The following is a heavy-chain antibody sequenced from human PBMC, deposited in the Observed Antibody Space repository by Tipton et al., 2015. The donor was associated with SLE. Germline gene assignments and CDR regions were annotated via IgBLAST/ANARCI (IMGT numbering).Heavy chain of an antibody. CDR1: GGSLNNYY. CDR3: ARPDYCAGGTCYLD. Sequence: LRLSCAVYGGSLNNYYWNWIRQAPGKGLEWIGEVNRGGSTKINPSLKSRVIVSVDTSKNQVSLKITSVTAADTAVYYCARPDYCAGGTCYLDWGQGILVTVSS. D-gene: IGHD2-8*02. J-gene: IGHJ4*02. V-gene: IGHV4-34*01. CDR2: VNRGGST.